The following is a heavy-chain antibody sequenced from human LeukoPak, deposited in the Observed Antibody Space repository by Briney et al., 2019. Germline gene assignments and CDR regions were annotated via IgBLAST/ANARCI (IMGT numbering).Heavy chain of an antibody. J-gene: IGHJ4*02. CDR2: INHSGST. D-gene: IGHD5-12*01. CDR3: ARLGVATALTFDY. CDR1: GGSSSGYY. Sequence: SETLSLTCAVYGGSSSGYYWSWIRQPPGKGLEWIGEINHSGSTNYNPSLKSRVTISVDTSKNQFSLKLSSVTAADTAVYYCARLGVATALTFDYWGQGTLVTVSS. V-gene: IGHV4-34*01.